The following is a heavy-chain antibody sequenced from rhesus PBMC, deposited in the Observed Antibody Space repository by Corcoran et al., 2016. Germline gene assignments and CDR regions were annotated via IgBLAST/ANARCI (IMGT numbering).Heavy chain of an antibody. D-gene: IGHD2-2*01. Sequence: QVQLQESGPGVVKPSETLSLTCAVSGGSISDSYRWSWIRQPPGKGLEWIGYIYGSSTSTNYNPSLKSRVTISKDTSTSQFSLKQSAVTAADTAVYYCARDRIYYYFDYWGQGVLVTVSS. CDR1: GGSISDSYR. CDR3: ARDRIYYYFDY. V-gene: IGHV4S10*01. CDR2: IYGSSTST. J-gene: IGHJ4*01.